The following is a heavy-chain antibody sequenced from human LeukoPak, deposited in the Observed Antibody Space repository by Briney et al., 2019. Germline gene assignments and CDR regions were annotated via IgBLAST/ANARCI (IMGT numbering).Heavy chain of an antibody. Sequence: PGGSLRLSCAASGFTFSDYYMSWIRQAPGKGLEWVSYISSSGSTIYYADSVKGRFTISRDNAKNSLYLQMNSLRAEDTAVYYCARGIYCSSTSCYISDYYMDVWGKGTTVTVSS. V-gene: IGHV3-11*04. J-gene: IGHJ6*03. D-gene: IGHD2-2*02. CDR1: GFTFSDYY. CDR2: ISSSGSTI. CDR3: ARGIYCSSTSCYISDYYMDV.